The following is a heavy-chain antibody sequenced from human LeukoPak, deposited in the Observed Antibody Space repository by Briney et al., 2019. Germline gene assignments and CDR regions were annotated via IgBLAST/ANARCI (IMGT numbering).Heavy chain of an antibody. CDR1: GFTFSTYA. CDR2: ISDSGANK. D-gene: IGHD1-26*01. V-gene: IGHV3-23*01. J-gene: IGHJ6*02. CDR3: AKDVRVGGGGMDV. Sequence: GGSLRLSCAASGFTFSTYAMTWVRQAPGKGLEWISLISDSGANKHYADSVKGRFTISRDNSKNTVSLQMNSLRAEDTAVYYCAKDVRVGGGGMDVWGQGTPVTVSS.